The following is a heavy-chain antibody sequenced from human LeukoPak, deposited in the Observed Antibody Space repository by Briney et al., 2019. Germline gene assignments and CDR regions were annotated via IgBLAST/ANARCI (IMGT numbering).Heavy chain of an antibody. CDR3: ARGPLYYYDSSGPERWFDP. CDR2: IYYSEST. D-gene: IGHD3-22*01. Sequence: SETLSLTCTVSGGSITTYYWSWIRQPPGKGLEWIGYIYYSESTYYNPSLKSRVTISVDTSKNQFSLKLSSVTAADTAVYYCARGPLYYYDSSGPERWFDPWGQGTLVTVSS. CDR1: GGSITTYY. V-gene: IGHV4-30-4*08. J-gene: IGHJ5*02.